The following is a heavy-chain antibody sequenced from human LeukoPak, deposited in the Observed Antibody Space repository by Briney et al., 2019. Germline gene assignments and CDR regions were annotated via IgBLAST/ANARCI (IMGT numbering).Heavy chain of an antibody. CDR1: GFTFGDYA. D-gene: IGHD6-13*01. CDR2: IRSKAYGGTT. V-gene: IGHV3-49*03. CDR3: TRDKNSVAAAGIPDY. J-gene: IGHJ4*02. Sequence: GGSLRLSCTASGFTFGDYAMSWFRQAPGKGLEWVGFIRSKAYGGTTEYAASVKGRFTISRDDSKSIAYLQMNSLKTEDTAVYYCTRDKNSVAAAGIPDYWGQGTLVTVSS.